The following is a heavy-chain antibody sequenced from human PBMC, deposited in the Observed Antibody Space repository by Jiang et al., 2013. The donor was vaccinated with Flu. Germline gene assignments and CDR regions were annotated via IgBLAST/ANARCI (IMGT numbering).Heavy chain of an antibody. V-gene: IGHV1-69*04. CDR2: IPILGIA. D-gene: IGHD2-15*01. J-gene: IGHJ5*02. Sequence: IPILGIATYAQKFQGRVTITADKSTTTAYMELSSLRSEDTAVYYCARGPGGVVAANLDPWGQGTLVTVSS. CDR3: ARGPGGVVAANLDP.